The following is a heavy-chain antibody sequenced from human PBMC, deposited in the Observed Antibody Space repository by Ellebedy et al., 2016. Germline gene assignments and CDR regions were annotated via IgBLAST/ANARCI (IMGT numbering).Heavy chain of an antibody. J-gene: IGHJ3*02. Sequence: SETLSLTCSVSGGSISSYYWSWIRQPPGKGLEWIGYIYYSGSTYYKPSLKSRVTISVDTSKNQFSLKLSSVTAAATAVYYCASIVVATMGAFDIWGQGTMVTVSS. CDR3: ASIVVATMGAFDI. CDR1: GGSISSYY. D-gene: IGHD3-22*01. CDR2: IYYSGST. V-gene: IGHV4-59*06.